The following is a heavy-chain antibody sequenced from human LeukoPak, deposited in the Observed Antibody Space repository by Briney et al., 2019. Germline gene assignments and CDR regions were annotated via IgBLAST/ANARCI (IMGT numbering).Heavy chain of an antibody. CDR3: ASNPLYCSSTSCPFDY. CDR1: GFTFSSYS. V-gene: IGHV3-21*01. Sequence: GGSLRLSCAASGFTFSSYSMNWVRQAPGKGLEWVSSISSSSNYRYYAESVKGRFTISRDYAQNSLYLQMNSLRAEDTAVYYCASNPLYCSSTSCPFDYWGQGTLSPSPQ. CDR2: ISSSSNYR. D-gene: IGHD2-2*01. J-gene: IGHJ4*02.